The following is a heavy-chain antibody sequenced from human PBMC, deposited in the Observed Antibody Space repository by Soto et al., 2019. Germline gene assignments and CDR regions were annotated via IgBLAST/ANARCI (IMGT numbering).Heavy chain of an antibody. CDR1: GFTFDDYA. D-gene: IGHD6-13*01. CDR2: ISWNSGSS. CDR3: VTSTSWYYFDY. J-gene: IGHJ4*02. Sequence: EVQLVESGGGLVRPGRSLRLSCAASGFTFDDYAMHWVRQAPGKGLEWVSGISWNSGSSGYADSVKGRFTISRDNAKNSLYLQMNSLRAEDTALYYCVTSTSWYYFDYWGQGTLVTVSS. V-gene: IGHV3-9*01.